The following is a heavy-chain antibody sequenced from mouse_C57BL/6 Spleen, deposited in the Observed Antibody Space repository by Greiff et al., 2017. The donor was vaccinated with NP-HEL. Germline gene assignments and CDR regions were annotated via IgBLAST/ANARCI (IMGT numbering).Heavy chain of an antibody. J-gene: IGHJ4*01. Sequence: EVQLVESGGGLVQPGGSMKLSCVASGFTFSNYWMNWVRQSPEKGLEWVAQIRLKSDNYATNYAESVKGRFTISRDDSKSSVYLQMNNLRAEDTGIYYCTAGSSYDAMDYWGQGTSVTVSS. CDR2: IRLKSDNYAT. V-gene: IGHV6-3*01. CDR1: GFTFSNYW. CDR3: TAGSSYDAMDY. D-gene: IGHD1-1*01.